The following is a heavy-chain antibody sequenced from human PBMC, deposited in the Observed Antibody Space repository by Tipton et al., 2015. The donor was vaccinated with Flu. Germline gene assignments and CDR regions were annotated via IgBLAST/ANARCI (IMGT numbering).Heavy chain of an antibody. CDR3: ARRVVVPAAIYFDY. V-gene: IGHV4-39*07. Sequence: TLSLTCTVSGGSISSSSYYWGWIRQAPGKGLEWIGSIHYSGSTYYNPFLKSRVTISVDTSKNQFSLKLSSVTAADTAVYYCARRVVVPAAIYFDYWGQGTLVTVSS. J-gene: IGHJ4*02. D-gene: IGHD2-2*01. CDR2: IHYSGST. CDR1: GGSISSSSYY.